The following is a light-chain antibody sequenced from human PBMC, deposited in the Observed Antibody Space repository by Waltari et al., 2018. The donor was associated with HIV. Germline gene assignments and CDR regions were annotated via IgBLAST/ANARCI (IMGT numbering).Light chain of an antibody. CDR2: DVS. J-gene: IGLJ1*01. CDR3: CSYAGSY. CDR1: SSDVGGYTY. V-gene: IGLV2-11*01. Sequence: QSALTQPRSVSGSPGQSVTISCTGTSSDVGGYTYVSWYQQHPGKAPKLMSYDVSKRPSGVPDRFSGSKSGNTASLTISGLQAEDEADYYCCSYAGSYFGTGTKVTVL.